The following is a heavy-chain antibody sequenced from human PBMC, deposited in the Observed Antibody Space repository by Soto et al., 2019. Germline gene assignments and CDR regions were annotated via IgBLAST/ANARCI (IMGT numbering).Heavy chain of an antibody. CDR2: IYYSGST. V-gene: IGHV4-59*01. CDR1: GGSISSYY. J-gene: IGHJ6*02. CDR3: AREGSYKNYYYYGMDV. Sequence: SETLSLTCTVSGGSISSYYWSWILQPPGKGLEWIGYIYYSGSTNYNPSLKSRVTISVDTSKNQFSLKLSSVTAADTAVYYCAREGSYKNYYYYGMDVWGQGTTVTVSS. D-gene: IGHD2-15*01.